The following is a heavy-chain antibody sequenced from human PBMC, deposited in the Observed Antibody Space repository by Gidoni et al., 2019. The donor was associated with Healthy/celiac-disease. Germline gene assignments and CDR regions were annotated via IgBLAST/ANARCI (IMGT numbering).Heavy chain of an antibody. J-gene: IGHJ6*02. V-gene: IGHV1-46*01. Sequence: QVQLVQSGAEVKKPGASVKVSCKASGYTFTSYYMHWVRQAPGQGLEWMGIINPSGGSTSYAQKFQGRVTMTRDTSTSTVYMELSSLRSEDTAVYYCARDSIVATIRNIYYYYGMDVWGQGTTVTVSS. CDR1: GYTFTSYY. CDR2: INPSGGST. D-gene: IGHD5-12*01. CDR3: ARDSIVATIRNIYYYYGMDV.